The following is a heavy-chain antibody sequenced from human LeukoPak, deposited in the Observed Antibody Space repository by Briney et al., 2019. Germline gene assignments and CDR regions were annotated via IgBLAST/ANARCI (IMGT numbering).Heavy chain of an antibody. V-gene: IGHV4-34*01. Sequence: SETLSLTCAVYGGSFSGYYWSWIRQPPGKGLEWIGEINHSGSTNYNPSLKSRVTISVDTSKNQFSLKLSSVTAADTAVYYCARDAYYYGSESYYHLEFDYWGQGTLVTVSS. CDR2: INHSGST. D-gene: IGHD3-10*01. J-gene: IGHJ4*02. CDR1: GGSFSGYY. CDR3: ARDAYYYGSESYYHLEFDY.